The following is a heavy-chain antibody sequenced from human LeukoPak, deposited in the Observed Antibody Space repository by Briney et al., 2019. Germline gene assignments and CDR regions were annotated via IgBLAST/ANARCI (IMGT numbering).Heavy chain of an antibody. CDR3: ARGGKRGYSYGYGSWFDP. V-gene: IGHV4-34*01. CDR1: GGSFSGYY. J-gene: IGHJ5*02. Sequence: SETLSLTCAVSGGSFSGYYWSWIRQPPGKGLEWMGEINHNGSTNYNPSLKSRVTTSVETSKNEFPLKLSSVSAADTAVYYCARGGKRGYSYGYGSWFDPWGQGTLVTDSS. D-gene: IGHD5-18*01. CDR2: INHNGST.